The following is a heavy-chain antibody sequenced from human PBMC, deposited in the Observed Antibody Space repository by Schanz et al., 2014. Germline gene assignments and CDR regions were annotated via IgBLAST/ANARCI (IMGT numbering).Heavy chain of an antibody. CDR1: GFIFSSYG. J-gene: IGHJ4*02. Sequence: VQLLESGGGLVQPGRSLRLSCAASGFIFSSYGLHWVRQAPGKGLEWVAFIWYDGSNKYYADSVKGRFTISRDNSKNTLYLQMNSLRTEDTAVYYCASPSGYSDYGTYFDFWGQGTLVTVSS. CDR2: IWYDGSNK. CDR3: ASPSGYSDYGTYFDF. D-gene: IGHD5-12*01. V-gene: IGHV3-33*01.